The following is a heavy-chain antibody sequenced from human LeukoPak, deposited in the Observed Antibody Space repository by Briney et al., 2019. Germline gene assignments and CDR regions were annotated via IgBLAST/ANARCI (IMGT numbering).Heavy chain of an antibody. CDR3: AKVRGEYCSSTSCYAFDI. CDR2: ISGSGGST. J-gene: IGHJ3*02. D-gene: IGHD2-2*01. CDR1: GFTFSSYA. V-gene: IGHV3-23*01. Sequence: PGGSLGLSCAASGFTFSSYAMSWVRQAPGKGLEWVSAISGSGGSTYYADSVKGRFTISRDNSKNTLYLQMNSLRAEDTAVYYCAKVRGEYCSSTSCYAFDIWGQGTMVTVSS.